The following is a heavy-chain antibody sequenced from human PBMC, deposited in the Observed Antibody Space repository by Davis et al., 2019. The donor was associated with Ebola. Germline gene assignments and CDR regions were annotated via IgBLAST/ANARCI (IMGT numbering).Heavy chain of an antibody. CDR2: IYYSGST. D-gene: IGHD3-16*02. CDR3: ARGGLRLGELSLSYYFDY. CDR1: GGSISSYY. J-gene: IGHJ4*02. V-gene: IGHV4-59*01. Sequence: SETLSLTCTVSGGSISSYYWSWIRQPPGKGLEWIGYIYYSGSTNYNPSLKSRVTISVDTSKNQFSLKLSSVTAADTAVYYCARGGLRLGELSLSYYFDYWGQGTLVTVSS.